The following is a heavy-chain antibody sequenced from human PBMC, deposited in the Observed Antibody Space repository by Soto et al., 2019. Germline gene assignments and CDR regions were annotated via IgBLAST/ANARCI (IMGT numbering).Heavy chain of an antibody. CDR2: IIPIFGTA. V-gene: IGHV1-69*01. CDR3: ARDRRGCSSTSCLYYYGMDG. J-gene: IGHJ6*02. D-gene: IGHD2-2*01. CDR1: GGTFSSYA. Sequence: QVQLVQSGAEVKKPGSSVKVSCKASGGTFSSYAISWVRQAPGQGLEWMGGIIPIFGTANSAQKFQGRVKITADESKSTAYMELSSLRSEDTAVYYCARDRRGCSSTSCLYYYGMDGWGQGTKGTGSS.